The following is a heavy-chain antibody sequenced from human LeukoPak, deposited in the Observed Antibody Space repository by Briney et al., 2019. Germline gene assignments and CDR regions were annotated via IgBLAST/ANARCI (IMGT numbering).Heavy chain of an antibody. V-gene: IGHV3-23*01. CDR1: GFTFSSYA. Sequence: GGSLRLSCAASGFTFSSYAMSWVRQAPGKGLEWVSAISGSGGSTYYADSVKGRFTISRDNSKNTLYLQMNSLRAEDTAVYYCATQVYPSGSPFDYWGQGTLVTVSS. D-gene: IGHD3-10*01. CDR2: ISGSGGST. CDR3: ATQVYPSGSPFDY. J-gene: IGHJ4*02.